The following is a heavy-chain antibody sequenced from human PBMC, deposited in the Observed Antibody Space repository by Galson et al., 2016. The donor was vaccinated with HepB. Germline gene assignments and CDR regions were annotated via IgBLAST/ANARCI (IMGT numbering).Heavy chain of an antibody. CDR1: GDSITRTKFF. CDR2: ISYSGLT. J-gene: IGHJ5*02. Sequence: LSLTCAVSGDSITRTKFFWGWLRQSPGKGLEWIGSISYSGLTNYNPSLQSRVTVSLDTSRNQISLNMTSMTATDTAIYFCARLTWEVLGWFDTWGQGSLITVSS. CDR3: ARLTWEVLGWFDT. V-gene: IGHV4-39*01. D-gene: IGHD1-26*01.